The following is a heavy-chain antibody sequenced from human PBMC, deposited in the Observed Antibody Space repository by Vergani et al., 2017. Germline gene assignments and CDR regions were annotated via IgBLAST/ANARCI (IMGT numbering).Heavy chain of an antibody. CDR2: INPNTGGT. CDR3: ATFNYYGRRGYGVT. Sequence: QVQLVQSGAEVKKPGASVKVSCKASRYTFTDYYMHWVRQAPGQGLELMGWINPNTGGTDYAQKFQGRVALTRDMSISTAYMELSRLRSDDTAVYYCATFNYYGRRGYGVTWGQGTLVTGSS. J-gene: IGHJ4*02. V-gene: IGHV1-2*02. D-gene: IGHD3-22*01. CDR1: RYTFTDYY.